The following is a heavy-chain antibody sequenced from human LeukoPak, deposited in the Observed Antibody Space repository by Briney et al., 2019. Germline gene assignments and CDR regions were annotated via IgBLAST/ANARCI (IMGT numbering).Heavy chain of an antibody. CDR3: AREGYYGSGSPPSLYFDY. V-gene: IGHV3-30*03. J-gene: IGHJ4*02. CDR1: GFIFNNYA. CDR2: TSSDLNVK. Sequence: GGSLRLSCAGSGFIFNNYAMHWVRQAPGKGLEWVAVTSSDLNVKLYADSVKGRFTISRDNSRSTLYLQMNSLRPEDTAIYYCAREGYYGSGSPPSLYFDYWGQGTLVTVSS. D-gene: IGHD3-10*01.